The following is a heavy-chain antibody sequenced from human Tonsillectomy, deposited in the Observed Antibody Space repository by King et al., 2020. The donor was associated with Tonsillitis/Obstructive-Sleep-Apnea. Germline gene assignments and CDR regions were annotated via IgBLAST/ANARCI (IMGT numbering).Heavy chain of an antibody. Sequence: VQLVESGGGLVQPGGSLRLSCAASGFSFDDYAMHWVRLAPGKGLEWVSGISWNSVSIEYADSVQGRFTISRDNAKNSLYLQMNSLRPEDTALYYCAKGTPAEAEDWFDPWGQVTLVTVSS. CDR1: GFSFDDYA. CDR3: AKGTPAEAEDWFDP. V-gene: IGHV3-9*01. J-gene: IGHJ5*02. CDR2: ISWNSVSI. D-gene: IGHD6-13*01.